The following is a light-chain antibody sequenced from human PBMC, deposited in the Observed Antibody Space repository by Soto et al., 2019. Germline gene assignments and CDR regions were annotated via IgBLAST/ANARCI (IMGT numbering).Light chain of an antibody. V-gene: IGKV1-39*01. CDR1: QSISSY. CDR3: QQSYSTPVT. Sequence: DIQMTQSPSSLSASVGDRVTITCRASQSISSYLNWYQQKPGNAPKLLIYAASSLQSGVPSRFSGSGSGIDFNLTIISLQPKDFATYYCQQSYSTPVTFGQGTKLEIK. CDR2: AAS. J-gene: IGKJ2*01.